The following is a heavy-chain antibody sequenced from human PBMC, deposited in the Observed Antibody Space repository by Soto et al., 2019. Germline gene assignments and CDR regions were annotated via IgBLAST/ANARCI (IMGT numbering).Heavy chain of an antibody. CDR2: IDTTGSTT. V-gene: IGHV3-74*01. J-gene: IGHJ6*02. Sequence: VQLVESGGGLVQPGGSLRLSCVASEFSFSTYWMHWVRQAPGKGLMWVARIDTTGSTTTYADSVQGRFTISRDNAKHTMYLQMNSVRDEDTAIYFCASVSAAQYYYVLDAWGQGTKVTVS. CDR1: EFSFSTYW. D-gene: IGHD2-15*01. CDR3: ASVSAAQYYYVLDA.